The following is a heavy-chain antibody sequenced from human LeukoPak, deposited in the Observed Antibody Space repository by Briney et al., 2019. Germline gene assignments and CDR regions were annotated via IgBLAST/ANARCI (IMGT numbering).Heavy chain of an antibody. D-gene: IGHD3-9*01. Sequence: GGSLRLSCAASGFTFSSYGMHWVRQAPGKGPEWVAVIWYDGSNKYYADSVKGRFTISRDNSKNTLYLQMNSLRAEDTAVYYCARGADILTGYYDYWGQGTLVTVSS. V-gene: IGHV3-33*01. J-gene: IGHJ4*02. CDR1: GFTFSSYG. CDR2: IWYDGSNK. CDR3: ARGADILTGYYDY.